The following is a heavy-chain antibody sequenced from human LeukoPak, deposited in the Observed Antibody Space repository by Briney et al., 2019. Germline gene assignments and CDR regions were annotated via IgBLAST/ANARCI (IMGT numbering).Heavy chain of an antibody. CDR2: IYYSGST. CDR3: AKNTYDSSGLGYYFDY. Sequence: PSETLSLTCTVSGGSISSYYWSWIRQPPGKGLEWIGYIYYSGSTNYNPSLKSRVTISVDKSKNQFSLKLSSVTAADTAVYYCAKNTYDSSGLGYYFDYWGQGTLVTVSS. J-gene: IGHJ4*02. CDR1: GGSISSYY. D-gene: IGHD3-22*01. V-gene: IGHV4-59*12.